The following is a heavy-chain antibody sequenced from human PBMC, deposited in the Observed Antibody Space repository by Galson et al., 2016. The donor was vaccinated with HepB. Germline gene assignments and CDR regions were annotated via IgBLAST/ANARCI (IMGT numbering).Heavy chain of an antibody. Sequence: SLRLSCAASGFTFSSCAMHWVRQAPGKGLEWVAVISYDGSNKYYADSVKGRFTISRDNSKNTLYLQMNSLRPEDTAVYYCAKVFIRTTSPIYLQQWGQGTLVTVSS. V-gene: IGHV3-30*04. CDR2: ISYDGSNK. CDR3: AKVFIRTTSPIYLQQ. CDR1: GFTFSSCA. D-gene: IGHD2/OR15-2a*01. J-gene: IGHJ1*01.